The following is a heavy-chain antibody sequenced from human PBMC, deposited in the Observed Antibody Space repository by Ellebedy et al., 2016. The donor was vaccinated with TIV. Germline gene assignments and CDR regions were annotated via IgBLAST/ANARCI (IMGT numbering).Heavy chain of an antibody. CDR1: RGSFSGYY. J-gene: IGHJ6*02. Sequence: MPSETLSFTCAVYRGSFSGYYWSWIRQPPGKGLEWIGEINHSGSTNYNPSLKSRVTISVDTSKNQFSLKLSSVTAADTAVYYCARGRRFFYYYGMDVWGQGTTVTVSS. D-gene: IGHD3-3*01. CDR2: INHSGST. CDR3: ARGRRFFYYYGMDV. V-gene: IGHV4-34*01.